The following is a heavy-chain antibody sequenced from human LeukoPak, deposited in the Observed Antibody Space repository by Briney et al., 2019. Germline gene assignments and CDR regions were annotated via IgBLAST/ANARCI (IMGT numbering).Heavy chain of an antibody. J-gene: IGHJ1*01. CDR1: GFTFSSYA. CDR2: ISGSGGST. Sequence: GGSLRLSCAASGFTFSSYAMGWVRQAPGKGLEWVSAISGSGGSTYYADSVKGRFTISRDNSKNTLYLQMNSLRAEDTAVYYCAKSRKDIVAARYFQHWGQGTLVTVSS. D-gene: IGHD2-15*01. CDR3: AKSRKDIVAARYFQH. V-gene: IGHV3-23*01.